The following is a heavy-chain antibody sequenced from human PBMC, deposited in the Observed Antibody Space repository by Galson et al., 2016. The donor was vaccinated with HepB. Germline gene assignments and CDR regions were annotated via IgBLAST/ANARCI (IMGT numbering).Heavy chain of an antibody. V-gene: IGHV4-30-2*06. CDR3: ARGAKGDSNWQTHYFDY. CDR1: GGSISSVAYS. Sequence: TLSLTCAVSGGSISSVAYSWSWIRQSPGEGLEWIGYIFHSGNTYYNPSLKSRVTISVDRSKKQFSLKLSSMTGADTAVYYCARGAKGDSNWQTHYFDYWGQGTLVTVSS. J-gene: IGHJ4*02. D-gene: IGHD6-13*01. CDR2: IFHSGNT.